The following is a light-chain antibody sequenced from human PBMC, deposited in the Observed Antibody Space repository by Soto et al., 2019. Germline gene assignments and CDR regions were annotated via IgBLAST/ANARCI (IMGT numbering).Light chain of an antibody. CDR3: SSYAGRNTLGL. V-gene: IGLV2-8*01. CDR2: EVY. CDR1: SSDVGGYNF. J-gene: IGLJ2*01. Sequence: QSVLTQPPSASGSPGQSVTISCTGTSSDVGGYNFVSWYQQHPGKVPKLIIFEVYKRTSGVPNRFSASKSGNTAFLTVSGLQAEDEADYYCSSYAGRNTLGLFGGGTRLTVL.